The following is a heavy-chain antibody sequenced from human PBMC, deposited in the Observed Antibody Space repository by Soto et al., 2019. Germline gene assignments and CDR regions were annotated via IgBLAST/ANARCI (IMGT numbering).Heavy chain of an antibody. D-gene: IGHD3-9*01. CDR3: ATSDWAW. CDR1: GYIFAVYA. Sequence: HIVQSGPEEQSPGASVKLSCTTSGYIFAVYAIHWVRQAPGQGLEWVGWIKADNGYTRYSPKFQGRLIITRDISASTSYMELSELRSTYTGVFYCATSDWAWWGRGALITVS. CDR2: IKADNGYT. J-gene: IGHJ4*02. V-gene: IGHV1-3*05.